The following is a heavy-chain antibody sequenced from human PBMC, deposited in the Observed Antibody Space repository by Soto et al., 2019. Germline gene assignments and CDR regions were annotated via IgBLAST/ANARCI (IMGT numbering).Heavy chain of an antibody. J-gene: IGHJ4*02. CDR1: GFTFDDYA. CDR3: ARGLHSLFDY. D-gene: IGHD2-21*01. Sequence: GGSLRLSCAASGFTFDDYAMHWVRQAPGKGLEWVAVICYDGNNKYYADSVKGRFTISRDNSNNTLYVQMTSLRAEDTAVYYCARGLHSLFDYWGQGTLVTVSS. CDR2: ICYDGNNK. V-gene: IGHV3-33*08.